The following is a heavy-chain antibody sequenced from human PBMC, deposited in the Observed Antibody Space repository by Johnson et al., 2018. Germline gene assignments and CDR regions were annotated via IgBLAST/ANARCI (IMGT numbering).Heavy chain of an antibody. CDR2: ISYDGSQK. J-gene: IGHJ6*03. CDR1: GFSFSIYA. Sequence: VQLVESGGGVVQPGRSLRLSCVASGFSFSIYAVHWVRQAPGKGLEWVEFISYDGSQKNYVDSVKGRFSISRDNAKNSLYLQRNSLRAEDTALYYCAKDKVTGGTYSEPRGGYYYYYYMDVWGKGTTVTVSS. CDR3: AKDKVTGGTYSEPRGGYYYYYYMDV. D-gene: IGHD1-14*01. V-gene: IGHV3-30-3*01.